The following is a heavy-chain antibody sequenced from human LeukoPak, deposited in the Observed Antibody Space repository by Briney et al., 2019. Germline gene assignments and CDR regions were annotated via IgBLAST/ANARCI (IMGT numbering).Heavy chain of an antibody. CDR3: ARGLVVPAAMGFDY. D-gene: IGHD2-2*01. V-gene: IGHV3-48*01. CDR1: GFTFSSYS. J-gene: IGHJ4*02. CDR2: ISSSSSSTI. Sequence: PGGSLRLSCAASGFTFSSYSMNWVRQAPGKGLEWVSYISSSSSSTIYYADSVKGRFTISRDNAKNSLYLQMNSLRAEDTAVYYCARGLVVPAAMGFDYWGQGTLVTVSS.